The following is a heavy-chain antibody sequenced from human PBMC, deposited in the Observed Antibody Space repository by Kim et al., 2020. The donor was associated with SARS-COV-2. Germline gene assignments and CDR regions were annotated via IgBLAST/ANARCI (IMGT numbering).Heavy chain of an antibody. D-gene: IGHD3-22*01. Sequence: SETLSLTCTVSGGSISSYYWSWIRQPPGKGLEWIGYIYYSGSTNYNPSLKSRVTISVDTSKNQFSLKLSSVTAADTAVYYCARDQIPPRYDSSGYYHDYYYYGMDVWGQGTTVTVSS. J-gene: IGHJ6*02. V-gene: IGHV4-59*01. CDR2: IYYSGST. CDR3: ARDQIPPRYDSSGYYHDYYYYGMDV. CDR1: GGSISSYY.